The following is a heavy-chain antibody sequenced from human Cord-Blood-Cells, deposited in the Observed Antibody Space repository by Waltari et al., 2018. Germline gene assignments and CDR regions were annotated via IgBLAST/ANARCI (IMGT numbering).Heavy chain of an antibody. V-gene: IGHV3-33*01. CDR2: IWYDGSNK. Sequence: QVQLVESGGGVVQPGRSLRLSCAASGFPFLSHGKHWVRQAPGKGLEWVAVIWYDGSNKYYADSVKGRFTISRDNSKNTLYLQMNSLRAEDTAVYYCARGAVPAAIDYWGQGTLVTVSS. D-gene: IGHD2-2*01. J-gene: IGHJ4*02. CDR3: ARGAVPAAIDY. CDR1: GFPFLSHG.